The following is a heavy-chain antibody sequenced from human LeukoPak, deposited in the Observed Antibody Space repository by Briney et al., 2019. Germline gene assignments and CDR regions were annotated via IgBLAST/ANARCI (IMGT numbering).Heavy chain of an antibody. CDR3: AKDLLLNYYDSSGYYWGYYFDY. V-gene: IGHV3-23*01. CDR1: GFTFSSYA. D-gene: IGHD3-22*01. CDR2: ISGSGGST. Sequence: GGSLRLSCAASGFTFSSYAMSWVRQAPGKGLEWVSAISGSGGSTYYADSVKGRFTISRDNSKNTLYLQMNSLRAEDTAVYYCAKDLLLNYYDSSGYYWGYYFDYWGQGTLVTVSS. J-gene: IGHJ4*02.